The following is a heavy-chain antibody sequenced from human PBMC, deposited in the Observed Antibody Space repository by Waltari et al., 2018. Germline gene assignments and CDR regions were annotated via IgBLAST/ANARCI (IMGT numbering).Heavy chain of an antibody. CDR1: GGPFSSYA. Sequence: QVQLVQSGAEVKKPGSSVKVSCKASGGPFSSYATRWVRQAPRPGLTWMGGIIPICGTANYAQKFQGRVTITADESTSTAYMELSSLRSEDTAVYYCARALIYCSGGSCGYYYYGMDVWGQGTTVTVSS. V-gene: IGHV1-69*12. CDR2: IIPICGTA. D-gene: IGHD2-15*01. CDR3: ARALIYCSGGSCGYYYYGMDV. J-gene: IGHJ6*02.